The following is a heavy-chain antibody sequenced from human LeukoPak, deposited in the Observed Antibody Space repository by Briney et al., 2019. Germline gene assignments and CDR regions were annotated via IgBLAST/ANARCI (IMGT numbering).Heavy chain of an antibody. CDR3: ARDVGDFWSGYPSDYFDY. CDR1: GGSISSSGYY. V-gene: IGHV4-61*02. J-gene: IGHJ4*02. D-gene: IGHD3-3*01. CDR2: IYTSGST. Sequence: PSETLSLTCTVSGGSISSSGYYWSWIRQPAGKGLEWIGRIYTSGSTNYNPSLKSRVTMSVDTSKNQFSLKLSSVTAADTAVYYCARDVGDFWSGYPSDYFDYWGQGTLVTVSS.